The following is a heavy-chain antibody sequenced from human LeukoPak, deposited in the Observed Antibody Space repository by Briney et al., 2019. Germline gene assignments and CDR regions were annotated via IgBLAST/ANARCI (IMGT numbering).Heavy chain of an antibody. CDR1: GGSISSYY. CDR2: IYYSGST. CDR3: ARHLYYYYMDV. Sequence: SETLSLTCTVSGGSISSYYWSWIRQPPGKGLEWIGYIYYSGSTNYNPALKSRVTISVDTYKNQFSLKLSSVTAADTAVYYCARHLYYYYMDVWGKGTTVTVSS. V-gene: IGHV4-59*01. J-gene: IGHJ6*03.